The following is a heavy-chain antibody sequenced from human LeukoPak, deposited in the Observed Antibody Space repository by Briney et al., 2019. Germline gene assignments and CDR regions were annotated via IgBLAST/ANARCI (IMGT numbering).Heavy chain of an antibody. J-gene: IGHJ4*02. V-gene: IGHV4-34*01. CDR2: INYSGST. D-gene: IGHD3-10*01. CDR3: ARYGRGSSDY. CDR1: GGSFSGYY. Sequence: KPSETLSLTCAVYGGSFSGYYWSGIRQPPGKGLEWIGEINYSGSTNYTPSLKSRVTISVDTSKNQFSLKLSSVNAADTAVYYCARYGRGSSDYWGQGTLVTVSS.